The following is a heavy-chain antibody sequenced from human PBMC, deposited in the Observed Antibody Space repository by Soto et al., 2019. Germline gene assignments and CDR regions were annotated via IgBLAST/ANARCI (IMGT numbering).Heavy chain of an antibody. CDR3: ANEDYYYGMDV. V-gene: IGHV3-30*18. Sequence: GGSLRLSCAASGFTFSSYGMHWVRQAPGKGLEWVAVISYDGSNKYHADSVKGRFTISRDNSKNTLYLQMNSLRAEDTAVYYCANEDYYYGMDVWGQGTTVTVSS. CDR1: GFTFSSYG. J-gene: IGHJ6*02. CDR2: ISYDGSNK.